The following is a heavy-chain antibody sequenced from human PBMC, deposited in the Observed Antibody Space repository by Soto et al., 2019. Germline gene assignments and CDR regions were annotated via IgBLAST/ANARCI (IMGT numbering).Heavy chain of an antibody. CDR2: INHSGST. D-gene: IGHD3-16*02. Sequence: SETLSLTSAVYGGSFSGYYWSWIRQPPGKGLEWIGEINHSGSTNYNPSLKSRVTISVDTSKNQFSLKLSSVTAADTAVYYCARGLYDYVWGSYRSAALTDYWGQGTLVTVSS. CDR1: GGSFSGYY. CDR3: ARGLYDYVWGSYRSAALTDY. V-gene: IGHV4-34*01. J-gene: IGHJ4*02.